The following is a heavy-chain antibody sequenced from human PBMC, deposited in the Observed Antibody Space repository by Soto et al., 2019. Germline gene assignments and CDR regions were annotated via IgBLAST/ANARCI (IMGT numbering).Heavy chain of an antibody. V-gene: IGHV3-23*01. D-gene: IGHD3-3*01. CDR1: GFTFSSYA. CDR3: AKDWRPPITIFRVDAFDI. Sequence: GGSLRLSCAASGFTFSSYAMSWVRQAPGKGLEWVSAISGSGGSTYYADSVKGRFTISRDNSKNTLYLQMNSLRAEDTAVYYCAKDWRPPITIFRVDAFDIWGQGTMVTVSS. CDR2: ISGSGGST. J-gene: IGHJ3*02.